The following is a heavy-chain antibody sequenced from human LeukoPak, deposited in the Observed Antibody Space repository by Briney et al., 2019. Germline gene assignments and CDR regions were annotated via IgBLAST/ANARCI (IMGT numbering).Heavy chain of an antibody. V-gene: IGHV1-2*02. Sequence: ASVKVSCKASGHTFTGYYMHWVRQAPGQGLEWMGWINPNSGGTNYAQKFQGRVTMTTDTSTSTAYMELRSLRSDDTAVYYCARVESKGIWLRGEYNWFDPWGQGTLVTVSS. CDR2: INPNSGGT. CDR3: ARVESKGIWLRGEYNWFDP. D-gene: IGHD3-10*01. J-gene: IGHJ5*02. CDR1: GHTFTGYY.